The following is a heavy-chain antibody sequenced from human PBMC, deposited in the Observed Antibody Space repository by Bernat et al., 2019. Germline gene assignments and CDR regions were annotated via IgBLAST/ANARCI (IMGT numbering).Heavy chain of an antibody. V-gene: IGHV4-34*01. D-gene: IGHD3-10*01. Sequence: QVQLQQWGAGLLKPSETLSLTCAVYGGSFSGYYWSWIRQPPGKGLEWIGEINHSGSTNYNPSLKSRVTISVDTSKNQFSLKLSSVTAADTAVYYCARQAGYYYGSGTYYNGNFDYWGQGTLVTVSS. CDR1: GGSFSGYY. CDR3: ARQAGYYYGSGTYYNGNFDY. J-gene: IGHJ4*02. CDR2: INHSGST.